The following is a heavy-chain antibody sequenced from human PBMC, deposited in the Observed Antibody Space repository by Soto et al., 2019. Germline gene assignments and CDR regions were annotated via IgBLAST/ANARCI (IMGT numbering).Heavy chain of an antibody. CDR3: ARDYLRTTSSGFYYGIDV. D-gene: IGHD6-6*01. Sequence: QVQLVQSGAEVKVPGSSVKISCKASGDTINNYVINWVRQAPGQGLEWMGGIFPMPGTAYYSQKFQDRVTLSADKSTSTAYIEFSSLRSEDTAIYYCARDYLRTTSSGFYYGIDVWGQGTTLTVSS. V-gene: IGHV1-69*06. J-gene: IGHJ6*02. CDR1: GDTINNYV. CDR2: IFPMPGTA.